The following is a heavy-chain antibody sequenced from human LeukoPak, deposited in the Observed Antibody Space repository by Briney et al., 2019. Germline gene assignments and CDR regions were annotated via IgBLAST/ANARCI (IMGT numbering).Heavy chain of an antibody. CDR2: ISPFNGKT. J-gene: IGHJ3*02. D-gene: IGHD3-22*01. Sequence: ASVKVSCKASGYSFTTYGISWVRQAPGQGLEWMGWISPFNGKTDYAQKFQGRVTMTTDTSTSAAYMDLRSLRSADTAVYYCASEYKYDSSGANAFDIWGQGTMVTVSS. CDR1: GYSFTTYG. V-gene: IGHV1-18*01. CDR3: ASEYKYDSSGANAFDI.